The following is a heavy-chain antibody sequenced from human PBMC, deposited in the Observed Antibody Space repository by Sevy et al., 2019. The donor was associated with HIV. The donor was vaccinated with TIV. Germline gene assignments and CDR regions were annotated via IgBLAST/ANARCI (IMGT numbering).Heavy chain of an antibody. J-gene: IGHJ3*02. D-gene: IGHD3-22*01. CDR3: ARNTYYYDTTGFGAFDI. Sequence: LSLTCAASGFTFDDYAMSWVRQAPGKGLEWVSGINWSGSNTGYADSVKGRFTISRDSAKTSLYLQMNSLRTEDTALYYCARNTYYYDTTGFGAFDIWGQGTMVTVSS. V-gene: IGHV3-20*04. CDR1: GFTFDDYA. CDR2: INWSGSNT.